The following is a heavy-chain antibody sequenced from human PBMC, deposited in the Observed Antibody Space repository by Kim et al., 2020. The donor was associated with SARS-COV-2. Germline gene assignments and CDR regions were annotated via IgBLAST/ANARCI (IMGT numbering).Heavy chain of an antibody. CDR3: CRYSSGWYQRAPPLFDY. D-gene: IGHD6-19*01. CDR1: GFTFSSYG. J-gene: IGHJ4*02. V-gene: IGHV3-30*03. Sequence: GGSLRLSCAASGFTFSSYGMHWVRQAPGKGLEWVAVISYDGSNKYYADSVKGRFTISRDNSKNTLYLQMNSLRAEDTAVYYCCRYSSGWYQRAPPLFDYWGQGTLVTVSS. CDR2: ISYDGSNK.